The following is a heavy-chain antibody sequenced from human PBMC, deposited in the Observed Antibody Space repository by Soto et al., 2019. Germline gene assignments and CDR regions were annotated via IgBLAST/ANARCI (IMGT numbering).Heavy chain of an antibody. CDR1: VFTFSSYA. V-gene: IGHV3-23*01. CDR2: ISGSDDST. CDR3: ANRSSASTFDY. J-gene: IGHJ4*02. D-gene: IGHD6-6*01. Sequence: EVQLLESGGGLVQPGESLRLSCAASVFTFSSYAMSWVLQAPGKGLEWVSVISGSDDSTYYADSVKGRFTISRDNSKNTLYLQMNSLRAEDTAVYYCANRSSASTFDYWGQGTLVTVSS.